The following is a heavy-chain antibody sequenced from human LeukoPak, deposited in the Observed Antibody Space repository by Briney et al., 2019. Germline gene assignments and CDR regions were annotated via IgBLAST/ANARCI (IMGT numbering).Heavy chain of an antibody. CDR1: GGSISSHF. D-gene: IGHD3-9*01. V-gene: IGHV4-59*08. CDR3: ARGVRYFDWLLPYYFDH. CDR2: IYSSGST. J-gene: IGHJ4*02. Sequence: PSETLSLTCTVSGGSISSHFWSWFRQPPGKGLEWIGYIYSSGSTNYNLSLKSRVTISVDPSNDQFPLKLSSVTAADTAVYYCARGVRYFDWLLPYYFDHWGQGTLVTVSP.